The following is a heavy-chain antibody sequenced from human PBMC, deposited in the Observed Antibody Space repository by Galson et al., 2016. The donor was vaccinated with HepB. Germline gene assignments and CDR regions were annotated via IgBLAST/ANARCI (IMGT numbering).Heavy chain of an antibody. Sequence: SLRLSCAASGFTFSDYYMSWIRQAPGKGLEWVSYISPTSNDINFADSVVGRFSISRDNAKNSLYLQMNTLGAEDTAVYYCASPSGRFSVHTFDLWGQGTMVTVSS. CDR1: GFTFSDYY. D-gene: IGHD1-26*01. CDR3: ASPSGRFSVHTFDL. V-gene: IGHV3-11*06. J-gene: IGHJ3*01. CDR2: ISPTSNDI.